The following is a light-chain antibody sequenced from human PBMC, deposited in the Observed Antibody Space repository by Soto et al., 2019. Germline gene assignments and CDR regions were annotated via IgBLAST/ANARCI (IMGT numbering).Light chain of an antibody. J-gene: IGLJ1*01. CDR3: GSYSNTSTLV. CDR1: RSDVGGYDY. Sequence: QSALTQPASVSGSPGQSVTISCTGARSDVGGYDYVSWYQQHPGKATKLILYEVNNLPSGVSKHLSGSKSGNTDSLIISGVQAGDEADYYCGSYSNTSTLVFGSGTALTVL. CDR2: EVN. V-gene: IGLV2-14*01.